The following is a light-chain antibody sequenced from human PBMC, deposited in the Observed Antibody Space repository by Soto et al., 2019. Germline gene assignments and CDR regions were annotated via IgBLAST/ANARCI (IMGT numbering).Light chain of an antibody. CDR1: SSDVGSYNL. CDR2: DVR. V-gene: IGLV2-14*02. CDR3: SSYTPSSTLYV. J-gene: IGLJ1*01. Sequence: QSVLTQPASVSGSPGQSITISCTGTSSDVGSYNLVSWYQQHPGKAPKLMIYDVRNRPSGISNRFSGSKSGNTASLTISGLQAEDEADYYCSSYTPSSTLYVFGTGTTVTVL.